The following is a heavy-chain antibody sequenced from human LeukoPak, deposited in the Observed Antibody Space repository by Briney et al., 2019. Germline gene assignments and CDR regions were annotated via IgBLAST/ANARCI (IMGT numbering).Heavy chain of an antibody. V-gene: IGHV4-34*01. CDR1: GGSFSGYY. CDR3: ARGYCSGGSCYSGYYGMDV. D-gene: IGHD2-15*01. Sequence: SETLSLTCAVYGGSFSGYYWSWIRQPPGKGLEWIGEINHSGSTNYNPSLKSRVTISVDTSKNQFSLKLSSVTAADTAVYYCARGYCSGGSCYSGYYGMDVWGQGTTVTVSS. J-gene: IGHJ6*02. CDR2: INHSGST.